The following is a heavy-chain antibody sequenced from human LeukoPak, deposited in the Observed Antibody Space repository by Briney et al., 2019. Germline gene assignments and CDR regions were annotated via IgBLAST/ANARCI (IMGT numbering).Heavy chain of an antibody. J-gene: IGHJ4*02. CDR1: GFTFSSYS. CDR2: ISSSSSYI. V-gene: IGHV3-21*01. D-gene: IGHD6-6*01. CDR3: ARDYRKIAARREFDY. Sequence: TGGSLRLSCAASGFTFSSYSMNWVRQAPGKGLEWVSSISSSSSYIYYADSVKGRFTISRDNAKNSLYPQMNSLRAEDTAVYYCARDYRKIAARREFDYWGQGTLVTVSS.